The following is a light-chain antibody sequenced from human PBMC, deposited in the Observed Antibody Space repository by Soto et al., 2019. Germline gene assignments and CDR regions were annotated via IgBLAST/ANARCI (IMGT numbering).Light chain of an antibody. J-gene: IGKJ4*01. Sequence: EIVMTQSPATLSVSPGERDTLSCRASQSVSSNLAWYQQKPGQAPRLLIYGASTRATGIPARFSGSGSGTEFTLTISSLQSEDLAGYYCQQYNNWPLTFGGVTKVEIK. CDR1: QSVSSN. CDR3: QQYNNWPLT. V-gene: IGKV3-15*01. CDR2: GAS.